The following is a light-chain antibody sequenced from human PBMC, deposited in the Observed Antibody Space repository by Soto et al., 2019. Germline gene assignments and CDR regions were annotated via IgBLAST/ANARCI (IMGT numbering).Light chain of an antibody. CDR1: QGISNY. CDR2: AAS. J-gene: IGKJ4*01. V-gene: IGKV1-27*01. CDR3: QRYNSAPRLT. Sequence: DIQMTQSPSSLSASVGDRVTITCRASQGISNYLAWYQQKPGKVPRLLIYAASTLQSGVPSRFSGSGSGTDFTLTISSLQPEDVATYYCQRYNSAPRLTFGGGTKVEIK.